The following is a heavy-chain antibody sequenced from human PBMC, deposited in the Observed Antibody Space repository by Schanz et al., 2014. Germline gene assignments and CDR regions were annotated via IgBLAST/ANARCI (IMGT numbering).Heavy chain of an antibody. J-gene: IGHJ4*02. CDR2: ISYGGLS. CDR3: AREWSSFDY. D-gene: IGHD3-10*01. Sequence: SVPGLVKPSETLSLTCTVSGGSVSTYKWGWIRQPPGKGLEYIGLISYGGLSDYNPSLKSRVTISLDTSKNQFSLNLNSVTAADTAVYYCAREWSSFDYWGQGALVSVSS. V-gene: IGHV4-59*02. CDR1: GGSVSTYK.